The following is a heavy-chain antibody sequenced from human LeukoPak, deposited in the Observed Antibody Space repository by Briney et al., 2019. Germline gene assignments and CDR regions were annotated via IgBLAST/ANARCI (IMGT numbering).Heavy chain of an antibody. D-gene: IGHD2-2*02. CDR1: GFTFHNAW. Sequence: GGSLRLSCAVSGFTFHNAWMSWVRQAPGKGLEWVGRIKSKTDGGTTDYAAPVKGRFTISRDDSKNTLYLQMNSLKTEDTAVYYCTRDSFNIVVVPAAIGEDAFDIWGQGTMVTVSS. J-gene: IGHJ3*02. V-gene: IGHV3-15*01. CDR2: IKSKTDGGTT. CDR3: TRDSFNIVVVPAAIGEDAFDI.